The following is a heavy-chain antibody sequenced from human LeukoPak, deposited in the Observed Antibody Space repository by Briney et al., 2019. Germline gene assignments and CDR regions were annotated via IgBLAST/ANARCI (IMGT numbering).Heavy chain of an antibody. Sequence: SETLSLTCAVSGGSISSGGYWSWVRQPPGKGLEWIGQIYYSGSTNYNPSLKSRVIMSLDESRNQLSLRLNSVTAADTAVYYCARGTTVTTNWFDPWGQGTLVTVSS. V-gene: IGHV4-4*02. J-gene: IGHJ5*02. CDR2: IYYSGST. CDR3: ARGTTVTTNWFDP. D-gene: IGHD4-17*01. CDR1: GGSISSGGY.